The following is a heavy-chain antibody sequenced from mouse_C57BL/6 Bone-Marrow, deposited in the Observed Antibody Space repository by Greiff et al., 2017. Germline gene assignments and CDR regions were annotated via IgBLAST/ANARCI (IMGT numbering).Heavy chain of an antibody. V-gene: IGHV1-50*01. D-gene: IGHD2-10*02. CDR3: AREGYGPFDY. Sequence: VQLQQPGAELVKPGASVKLSCKASGYTFTSYWMQWVNQRPGQGLEWIGEIDPSDSYTNYNQNFTGKATLTVDTSSSTAYMQLSSLTSEDSAGYYCAREGYGPFDYWGQGTTLTVSS. CDR2: IDPSDSYT. J-gene: IGHJ2*01. CDR1: GYTFTSYW.